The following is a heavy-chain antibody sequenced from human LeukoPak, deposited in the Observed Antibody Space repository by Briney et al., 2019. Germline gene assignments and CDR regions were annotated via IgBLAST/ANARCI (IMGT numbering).Heavy chain of an antibody. V-gene: IGHV1-2*02. CDR2: INPNSGGT. CDR1: GYTFTGYY. D-gene: IGHD2-15*01. Sequence: GASVKVSCKASGYTFTGYYMHWVRQAPGQGLEWMGWINPNSGGTNYAQKFQGRVTMTRDTSISTAYMELSRLRSDDTAVYYCARDGGRYCSGGSCRYPDYWGQGNLVTVSS. CDR3: ARDGGRYCSGGSCRYPDY. J-gene: IGHJ4*02.